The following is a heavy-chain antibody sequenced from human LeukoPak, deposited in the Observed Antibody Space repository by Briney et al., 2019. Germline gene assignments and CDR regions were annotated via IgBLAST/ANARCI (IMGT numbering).Heavy chain of an antibody. D-gene: IGHD3-22*01. V-gene: IGHV3-7*01. CDR3: ARDLYYCKSSGDYASDY. CDR1: GFTFSSYW. CDR2: INQNGNEK. J-gene: IGHJ4*02. Sequence: GGSLRLSCEASGFTFSSYWMSWVRQAPGKGLEWVGNINQNGNEKHFVDSMRGRFTISRDNAKNSLVMHMNSLTDEETAMYFSARDLYYCKSSGDYASDYWGQGTLVTVP.